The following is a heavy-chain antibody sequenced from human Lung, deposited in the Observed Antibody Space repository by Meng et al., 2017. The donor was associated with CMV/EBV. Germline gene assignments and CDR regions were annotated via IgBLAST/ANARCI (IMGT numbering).Heavy chain of an antibody. CDR1: GFIFSDHS. Sequence: GGSLRLXXAGSGFIFSDHSIDWVRQAPGKGLEWVGRVGNKASRYNTEYAASVTGRFTFSRGDSENSLYLQMNSLKNEDTAIYYCTKGYSGIDIYAFDVWGPGTMVTVSS. V-gene: IGHV3-72*01. CDR3: TKGYSGIDIYAFDV. J-gene: IGHJ3*01. D-gene: IGHD5-12*01. CDR2: VGNKASRYNT.